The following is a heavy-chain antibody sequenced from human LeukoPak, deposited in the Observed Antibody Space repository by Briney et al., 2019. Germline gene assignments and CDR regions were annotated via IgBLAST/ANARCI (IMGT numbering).Heavy chain of an antibody. V-gene: IGHV3-23*01. J-gene: IGHJ4*02. Sequence: GGSLRLSCAASGFTFSSYAMSWVRQAPGKGLEWVSAISGSGGSTYYADSVKGRFTISRDNSKNTLYLQMNSLRAEDTAGYYCGVRFRFGELDYWGQGTLVTVSS. CDR1: GFTFSSYA. CDR3: GVRFRFGELDY. D-gene: IGHD3-10*01. CDR2: ISGSGGST.